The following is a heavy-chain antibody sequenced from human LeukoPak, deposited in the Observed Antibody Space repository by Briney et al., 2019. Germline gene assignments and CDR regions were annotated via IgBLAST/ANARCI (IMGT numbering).Heavy chain of an antibody. Sequence: SETLSLTCSVSGARLTNPTYFQWSWFRLPPGKGLEFIGKIFASGTAALTPSLKSRVTMSLDTSKNEFSLRLTSVTAEDSAVYYCARGEARGSGTVYVDYWGRGILVTVSS. V-gene: IGHV4-61*01. CDR3: ARGEARGSGTVYVDY. CDR1: GARLTNPTYF. J-gene: IGHJ4*02. D-gene: IGHD3-10*01. CDR2: IFASGTA.